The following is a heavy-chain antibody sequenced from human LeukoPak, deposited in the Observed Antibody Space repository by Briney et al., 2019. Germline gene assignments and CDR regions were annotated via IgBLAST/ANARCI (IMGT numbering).Heavy chain of an antibody. CDR1: GYTHTELS. J-gene: IGHJ6*02. CDR3: ARGSGRYDFWSPRRYGMDV. D-gene: IGHD3-3*01. CDR2: FDPEDGET. Sequence: ASVKVSCKVSGYTHTELSMHWVRQAPGKGLEWMGGFDPEDGETIYAQKFQGRVTMTEDTSTDTAYMELSSLRSEDTAVYYCARGSGRYDFWSPRRYGMDVWGQGTTVTVSS. V-gene: IGHV1-24*01.